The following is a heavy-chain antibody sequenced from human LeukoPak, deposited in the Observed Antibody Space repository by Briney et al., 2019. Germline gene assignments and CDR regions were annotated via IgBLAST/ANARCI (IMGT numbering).Heavy chain of an antibody. Sequence: SQTLSLTCTVSGGSISSGGYYWSWIRQHPGKGLEWIGYIYYSGSTYYNPSLKSRVTISVDTSKNQFSLKLSSVTAADTAVYYCARQHGSSWFFDYWGQGTLVTVSS. V-gene: IGHV4-31*03. CDR2: IYYSGST. J-gene: IGHJ4*02. CDR3: ARQHGSSWFFDY. D-gene: IGHD6-13*01. CDR1: GGSISSGGYY.